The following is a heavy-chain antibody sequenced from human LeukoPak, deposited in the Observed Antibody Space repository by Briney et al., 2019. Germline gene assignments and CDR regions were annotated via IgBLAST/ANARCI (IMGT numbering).Heavy chain of an antibody. CDR3: AKHGGGSCYSGFGY. Sequence: GGSLRLSCVASGFTFSSYAMTWVRQAPGKGLEWVSTICGASNSTYYADSVKGRFTISRDKSKNTLYLQINSLRAEDTAVYYCAKHGGGSCYSGFGYWGQGTLVTVSS. CDR2: ICGASNST. D-gene: IGHD2-15*01. CDR1: GFTFSSYA. V-gene: IGHV3-23*01. J-gene: IGHJ4*02.